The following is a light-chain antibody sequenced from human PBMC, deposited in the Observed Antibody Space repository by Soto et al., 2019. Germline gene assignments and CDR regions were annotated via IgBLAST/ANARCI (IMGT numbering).Light chain of an antibody. CDR1: QSISSW. Sequence: GDRVTITCRASQSISSWLAWYXQXPXXXPXXLIYDASSLESGVPSRFSGRGSGTEFTLTISSLQPDDFATYYCQQYNSYWTFGQGNKVDIK. J-gene: IGKJ1*01. CDR2: DAS. V-gene: IGKV1-5*01. CDR3: QQYNSYWT.